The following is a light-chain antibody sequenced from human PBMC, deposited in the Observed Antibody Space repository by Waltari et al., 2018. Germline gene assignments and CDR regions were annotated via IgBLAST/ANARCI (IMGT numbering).Light chain of an antibody. CDR1: QTITMY. Sequence: DIQMTQSPYSLSASVGDSVTITCRASQTITMYLNWYQQKPGKAPKLLIYGASSLRSGVPSRFSGSGSGTDFTLTISSLQAEDSATYHCQQSDSTPLTFGGGTKVEVK. CDR3: QQSDSTPLT. V-gene: IGKV1-39*01. J-gene: IGKJ4*01. CDR2: GAS.